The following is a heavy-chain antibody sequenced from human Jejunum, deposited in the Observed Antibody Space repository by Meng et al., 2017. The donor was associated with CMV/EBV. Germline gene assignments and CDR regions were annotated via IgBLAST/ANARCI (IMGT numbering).Heavy chain of an antibody. CDR2: LNPNSGDT. V-gene: IGHV1-2*02. J-gene: IGHJ4*02. D-gene: IGHD5-12*01. CDR1: GYTFTGYY. CDR3: ATSSSGFDFWTDY. Sequence: KAPGYTFTGYYSHWVRQAPGQGLEWMGWLNPNSGDTTYAQQFQGRVTMTRDTSISTAYMELSRLRSDDTAVYYCATSSSGFDFWTDYWGQGTLVTVSS.